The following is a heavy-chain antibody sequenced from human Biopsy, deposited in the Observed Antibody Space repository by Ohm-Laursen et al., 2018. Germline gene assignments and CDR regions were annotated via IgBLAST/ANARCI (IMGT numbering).Heavy chain of an antibody. J-gene: IGHJ4*02. CDR3: ARGGIVSVHSYGRMGLFYFDS. CDR2: IYGDGRT. D-gene: IGHD5-18*01. Sequence: SLRLSCAASGFSVNDNYMSWVRQAPGKMLEWVSFIYGDGRTFYAGSVKDRFTLSRDTSNNLMFLQMDSLRADDTAVYYCARGGIVSVHSYGRMGLFYFDSWGQGILVTVAS. V-gene: IGHV3-53*01. CDR1: GFSVNDNY.